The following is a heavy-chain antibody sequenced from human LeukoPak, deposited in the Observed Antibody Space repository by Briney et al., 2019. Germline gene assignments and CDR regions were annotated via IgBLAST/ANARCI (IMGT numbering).Heavy chain of an antibody. D-gene: IGHD2-2*01. J-gene: IGHJ4*02. Sequence: GGSLRLSCAASGFTFSNYWMQWVRQGPGKGLVWVSRVNTDESSTTYADSVRGRFTVSRDNAKNTLYLQMNSLRAEDTAVYYCAKRGSAIRYFDYWGQGTLVTVSS. CDR1: GFTFSNYW. CDR3: AKRGSAIRYFDY. CDR2: VNTDESST. V-gene: IGHV3-74*01.